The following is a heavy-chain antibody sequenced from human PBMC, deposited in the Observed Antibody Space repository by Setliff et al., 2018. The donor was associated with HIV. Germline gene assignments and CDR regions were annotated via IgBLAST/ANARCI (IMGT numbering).Heavy chain of an antibody. V-gene: IGHV4-39*01. CDR1: GGSIITSDDY. D-gene: IGHD1-26*01. CDR3: ASGEDSGTYGEPYDS. J-gene: IGHJ4*02. CDR2: FYYGGNT. Sequence: PSETLSLTCIVSGGSIITSDDYWGWIRQPPGKGLEWIGSFYYGGNTYYNPSLKSRVNIAVDPSKNQFSLKLSSVTAEDTAVYYCASGEDSGTYGEPYDSWGQGALVTVSS.